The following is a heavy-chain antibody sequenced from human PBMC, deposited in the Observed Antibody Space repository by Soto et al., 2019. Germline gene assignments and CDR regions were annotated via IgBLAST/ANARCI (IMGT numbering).Heavy chain of an antibody. CDR3: ARGRIVASIHDAFEV. CDR2: ISAYNGKR. D-gene: IGHD2-21*01. CDR1: GYAFTSYG. J-gene: IGHJ3*01. V-gene: IGHV1-18*01. Sequence: QGQLLQSGDEVKKPGASVRVSCRASGYAFTSYGISWVRQAPGQGLEWVSWISAYNGKRDTAQKFQGRVTMTLDTSTDTAHMELGDLTSADTAVYYCARGRIVASIHDAFEVWGQGTRVAVSS.